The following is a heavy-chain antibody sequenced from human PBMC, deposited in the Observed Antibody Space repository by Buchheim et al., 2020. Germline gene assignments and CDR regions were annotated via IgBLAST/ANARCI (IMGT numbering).Heavy chain of an antibody. CDR1: GVSISSGNW. CDR2: IYESGSA. V-gene: IGHV4-4*02. CDR3: ARQGKYCSGDDCYSGPHEY. D-gene: IGHD2-15*01. Sequence: QVQLQESGPGLVKPSGTLSLTCSVSGVSISSGNWWTWVRQSPGKGLEWMGEIYESGSANYNPSLQSRLTMSVASSKNQFSLRLSSVTAADTAVYYCARQGKYCSGDDCYSGPHEYWDQG. J-gene: IGHJ4*02.